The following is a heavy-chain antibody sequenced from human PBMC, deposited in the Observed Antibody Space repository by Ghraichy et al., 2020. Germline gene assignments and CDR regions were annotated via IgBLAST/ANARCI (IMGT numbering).Heavy chain of an antibody. CDR1: GGSISSYY. J-gene: IGHJ4*02. D-gene: IGHD6-13*01. V-gene: IGHV4-59*01. CDR3: ARVEEIAAAGTGVDY. CDR2: IYYSGST. Sequence: SETLSLTCTVSGGSISSYYWSWIRQPPGKGLEWIGYIYYSGSTNYNPSLKSRVTISVDTSKNQFSLKLSSVTAADTAVYYCARVEEIAAAGTGVDYWGQGTLVTVSS.